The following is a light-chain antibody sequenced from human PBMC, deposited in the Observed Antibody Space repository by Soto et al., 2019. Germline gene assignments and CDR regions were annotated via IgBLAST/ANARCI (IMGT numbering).Light chain of an antibody. CDR2: AVS. CDR1: QTISNNY. Sequence: EIVLTQSPGTLTLSPGESAALSCRASQTISNNYLVWYRQKPGQAPRLLIYAVSSRAAGIPDRFGGSGSGTDFALTIARLEPEDSAVYYCQQHSNSPWTFGQGTRVEI. J-gene: IGKJ1*01. CDR3: QQHSNSPWT. V-gene: IGKV3-20*01.